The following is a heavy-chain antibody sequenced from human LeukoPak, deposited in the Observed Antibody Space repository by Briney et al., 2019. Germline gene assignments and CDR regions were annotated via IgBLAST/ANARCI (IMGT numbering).Heavy chain of an antibody. V-gene: IGHV3-30*02. CDR1: GFTSTSYG. D-gene: IGHD3-22*01. Sequence: GGSLRLSCAAFGFTSTSYGMHWVRQAPGKGLEWVAVLKYDGRNDFYADSVRGRFTISRDNSKNTLYLQMNSLRAEDTAVYYCAREIRYYDSSGDRWFDPWGQGTLVTVSS. J-gene: IGHJ5*02. CDR3: AREIRYYDSSGDRWFDP. CDR2: LKYDGRND.